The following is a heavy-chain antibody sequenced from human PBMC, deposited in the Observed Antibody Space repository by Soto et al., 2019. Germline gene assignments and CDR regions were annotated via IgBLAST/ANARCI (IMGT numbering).Heavy chain of an antibody. V-gene: IGHV6-1*01. CDR3: ARDLTSVGRGRIAAAGTHHYYYYGMDV. Sequence: PSQTLSLTCAIPGDSVSSNSAAWNWIRQSPSRGLEWLGRTYYRSKWYNDYAVSVKSRITINPDTSKNQFSLQLNSVTPEDTAVYYCARDLTSVGRGRIAAAGTHHYYYYGMDVWGQGTTLTVSS. CDR1: GDSVSSNSAA. CDR2: TYYRSKWYN. D-gene: IGHD6-13*01. J-gene: IGHJ6*02.